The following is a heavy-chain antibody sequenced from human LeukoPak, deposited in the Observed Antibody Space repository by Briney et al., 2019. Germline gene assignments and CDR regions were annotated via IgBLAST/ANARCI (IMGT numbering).Heavy chain of an antibody. V-gene: IGHV4-30-2*01. CDR3: ARGPLLWFGELLWYFDY. CDR2: IYHSGST. D-gene: IGHD3-10*01. J-gene: IGHJ4*02. Sequence: SETLSLTCAVSGGSISSGGYSWSWIRQPPGKGLEWIGYIYHSGSTYYNPSLKSRVTISVDRSKNQFSLKLSSVTAADTAVYYCARGPLLWFGELLWYFDYWGQGTLVTVSS. CDR1: GGSISSGGYS.